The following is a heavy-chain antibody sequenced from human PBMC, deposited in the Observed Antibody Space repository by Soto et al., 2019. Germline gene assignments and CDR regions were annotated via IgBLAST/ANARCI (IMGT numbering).Heavy chain of an antibody. J-gene: IGHJ5*02. CDR1: GYTFTSYG. CDR3: ARDLYLIAAAAPVGFDP. D-gene: IGHD6-13*01. V-gene: IGHV1-18*01. Sequence: QVQLVQSGAEVKKPGASVKVSCKASGYTFTSYGISWVRQAPGQGLEWMGWFSAYNGNTNYAQKLQGRVTMTTDTSTSTAYMELRSLRSDDTAVYYCARDLYLIAAAAPVGFDPWGQGTLVTVSS. CDR2: FSAYNGNT.